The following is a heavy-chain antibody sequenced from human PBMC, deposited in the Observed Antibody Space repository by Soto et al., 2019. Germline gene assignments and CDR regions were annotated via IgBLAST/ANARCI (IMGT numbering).Heavy chain of an antibody. D-gene: IGHD3-22*01. V-gene: IGHV3-15*07. CDR1: GFTFSNAW. CDR3: TTYSYSTMIAVPFDF. CDR2: IKSKTDGGTT. Sequence: GSLRLSCAASGFTFSNAWINWVRQAPGKGLEWVGRIKSKTDGGTTDFAAPVKGRFAISRDDSKDMVYLQMNSLKTEDTGIYYCTTYSYSTMIAVPFDFWGHGPLVTVSS. J-gene: IGHJ4*01.